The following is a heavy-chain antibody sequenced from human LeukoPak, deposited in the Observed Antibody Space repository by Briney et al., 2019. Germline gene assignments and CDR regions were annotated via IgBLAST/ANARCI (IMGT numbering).Heavy chain of an antibody. J-gene: IGHJ6*02. CDR3: ASPPHLPLKNYGDYPVGV. D-gene: IGHD4-17*01. CDR2: ISYDGSNT. V-gene: IGHV3-30-3*01. Sequence: PGGSLRLSCAASGFIFSSYAMNWVRQAPGKGLEWVAVISYDGSNTRYAESVTGRFTISRDNSKNTVYLQMNSLRAEDTAVYYCASPPHLPLKNYGDYPVGVWGQGTTVTVSS. CDR1: GFIFSSYA.